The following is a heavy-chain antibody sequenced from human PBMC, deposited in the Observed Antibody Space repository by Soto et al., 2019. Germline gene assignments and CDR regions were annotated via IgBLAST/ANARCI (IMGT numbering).Heavy chain of an antibody. CDR3: ARSSFRVSYDFWSGFSPLYYFDY. CDR2: ISYDGSNK. Sequence: GGSLRLSCAASGFTFSSYAMHWVRQAPGKGLEWVAVISYDGSNKYYADSVKGRFTISRDNSKNTLYLQMNSLRAEDTAVYYCARSSFRVSYDFWSGFSPLYYFDYWGQGTLVTVSS. J-gene: IGHJ4*02. D-gene: IGHD3-3*01. V-gene: IGHV3-30-3*01. CDR1: GFTFSSYA.